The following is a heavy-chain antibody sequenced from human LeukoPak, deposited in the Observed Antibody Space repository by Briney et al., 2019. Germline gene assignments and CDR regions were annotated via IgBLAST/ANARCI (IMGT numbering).Heavy chain of an antibody. CDR1: GLTFSSYG. Sequence: GGTLRLSCAASGLTFSSYGMSWVRQAPGRGLEWVSAISTTGGTIYYADSVKGRFTISRDNAKNSLYLQMNSLRAEDTALYYCARDRCSGGRCYSLSVGYMDVWGKGTTVTVSS. V-gene: IGHV3-48*01. CDR3: ARDRCSGGRCYSLSVGYMDV. D-gene: IGHD2-15*01. CDR2: ISTTGGTI. J-gene: IGHJ6*03.